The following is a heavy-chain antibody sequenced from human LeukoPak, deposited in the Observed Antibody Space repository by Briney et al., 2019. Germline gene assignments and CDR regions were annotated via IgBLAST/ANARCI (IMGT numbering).Heavy chain of an antibody. Sequence: ASVKVSCKASGYTFTSYGISWVRQAPGQGLEWMGWISAYNGNTNYAQKLQGRVTMTTDTSTSTAYMELRSLRSDDTAVYYCARDFSLGYSYGCFDYWGQGTLVTVSS. CDR3: ARDFSLGYSYGCFDY. D-gene: IGHD5-18*01. CDR1: GYTFTSYG. V-gene: IGHV1-18*01. CDR2: ISAYNGNT. J-gene: IGHJ4*02.